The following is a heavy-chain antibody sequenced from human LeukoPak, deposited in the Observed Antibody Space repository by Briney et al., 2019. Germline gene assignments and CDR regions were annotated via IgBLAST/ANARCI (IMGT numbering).Heavy chain of an antibody. D-gene: IGHD5-18*01. Sequence: PSETLSLTCTVSGDSISSGSYYWSWIRQPAGKGLEWIGRIYTSGSTNYNPSLKSRVTISVDTSKNQFSLKLSSVTAADTAVYYCARSGKRGYSYGRYMDVWGKGTTVTVSS. CDR1: GDSISSGSYY. V-gene: IGHV4-61*02. CDR3: ARSGKRGYSYGRYMDV. J-gene: IGHJ6*03. CDR2: IYTSGST.